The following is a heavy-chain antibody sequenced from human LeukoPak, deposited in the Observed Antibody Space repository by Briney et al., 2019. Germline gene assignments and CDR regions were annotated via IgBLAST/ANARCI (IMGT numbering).Heavy chain of an antibody. J-gene: IGHJ6*03. Sequence: GESLKISCKGSGYSFTSYWIGWVRQMPGKGLEWMGIIYPGDSDTRYSPSFQGQVTISADKSISTAYLQWSSLKASDTAMYYCARQGLRFLEWSTPGHYMDVWGKGTTVTVSS. D-gene: IGHD3-3*01. V-gene: IGHV5-51*01. CDR3: ARQGLRFLEWSTPGHYMDV. CDR2: IYPGDSDT. CDR1: GYSFTSYW.